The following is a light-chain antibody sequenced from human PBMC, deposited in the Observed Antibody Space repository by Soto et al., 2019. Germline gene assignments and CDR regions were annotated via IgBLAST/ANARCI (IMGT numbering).Light chain of an antibody. Sequence: DIQMTQSPSSLSASVGDRVNITCRASQSISSYLNWYQQKPGKAPKLLVYAASRLQSGVPSRFSSSGSGTDFTLTISSLQPEDFATYYCQQSFRTPFTLGPGTKVDIK. V-gene: IGKV1-39*01. CDR1: QSISSY. CDR2: AAS. J-gene: IGKJ3*01. CDR3: QQSFRTPFT.